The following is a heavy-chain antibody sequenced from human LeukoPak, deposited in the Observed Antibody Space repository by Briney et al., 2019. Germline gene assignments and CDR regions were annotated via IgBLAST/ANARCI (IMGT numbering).Heavy chain of an antibody. Sequence: GGSLRLSCAASGFTFSSYAMHWVRQAPGKGLEWVALISYHGDITYYADSVKGRFTLSRDNSKTTLFLQLNSLRAEDTAVYYCARDYWSTVRGVGSYYGMDVWGQGATVTVSS. CDR3: ARDYWSTVRGVGSYYGMDV. J-gene: IGHJ6*02. CDR2: ISYHGDIT. V-gene: IGHV3-30*01. CDR1: GFTFSSYA. D-gene: IGHD3-10*01.